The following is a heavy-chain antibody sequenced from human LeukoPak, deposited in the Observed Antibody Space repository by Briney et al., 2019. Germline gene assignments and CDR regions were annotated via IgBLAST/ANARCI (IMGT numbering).Heavy chain of an antibody. J-gene: IGHJ5*02. V-gene: IGHV4-39*07. D-gene: IGHD6-13*01. Sequence: PSETLSLTCTVSGGPISSSSYYWGWIRQPPGKGLEWIGRIYTSGSTNYNPSLKSRVTISVDTSKNQFSLKLSSVTAADTAVYYCARDRGVAAAGPYNWFDPWGQGTLVTVSS. CDR1: GGPISSSSYY. CDR3: ARDRGVAAAGPYNWFDP. CDR2: IYTSGST.